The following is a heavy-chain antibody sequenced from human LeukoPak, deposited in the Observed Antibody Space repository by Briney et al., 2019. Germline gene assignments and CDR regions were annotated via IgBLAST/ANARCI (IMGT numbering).Heavy chain of an antibody. D-gene: IGHD5-12*01. CDR3: ARGYEYRDALDI. V-gene: IGHV4-34*01. CDR2: INHSGST. Sequence: SETLSLTCAVYGGSFSGYYWSWIRQPPGKGLEWIGEINHSGSTNYNPSLKSRVTISVDTSKNQFSLKLSSVTAADTAVYYCARGYEYRDALDIWGQGTMVTVSS. CDR1: GGSFSGYY. J-gene: IGHJ3*02.